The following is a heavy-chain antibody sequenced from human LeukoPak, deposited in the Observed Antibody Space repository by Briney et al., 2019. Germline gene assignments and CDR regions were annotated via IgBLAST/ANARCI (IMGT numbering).Heavy chain of an antibody. CDR2: IIPIFGTA. D-gene: IGHD3-22*01. V-gene: IGHV1-69*06. CDR3: ARGLPSYYDSSGYEGVPFDY. CDR1: GGTFSSYA. J-gene: IGHJ4*02. Sequence: SVKVSCKASGGTFSSYAISWVRQAPGQGLEWMGGIIPIFGTANYAQKFQGRVTITADKSTSTAYMELSSLRSEDTAVYYCARGLPSYYDSSGYEGVPFDYWGQGTLVTVSS.